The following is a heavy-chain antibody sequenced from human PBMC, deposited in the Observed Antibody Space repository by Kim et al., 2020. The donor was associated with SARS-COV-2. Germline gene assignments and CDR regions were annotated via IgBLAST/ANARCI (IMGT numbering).Heavy chain of an antibody. J-gene: IGHJ4*02. D-gene: IGHD2-2*01. CDR2: IYYSGST. CDR3: ARVVVPAATRSRGFDY. CDR1: GGSISSSSYY. Sequence: SETLSLTCTVSGGSISSSSYYWGWIRQPPGKGLEWIGSIYYSGSTYYNPSLKSRVTISVDTSKNQFSLKLSSVTAADTAVYYCARVVVPAATRSRGFDYWGQGTLVTVSS. V-gene: IGHV4-39*01.